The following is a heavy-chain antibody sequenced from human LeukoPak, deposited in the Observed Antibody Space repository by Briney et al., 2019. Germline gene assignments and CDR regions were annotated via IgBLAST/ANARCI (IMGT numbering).Heavy chain of an antibody. D-gene: IGHD3-10*01. CDR3: ARERAYGSGSYYNVDYFDY. CDR2: ISSSTI. V-gene: IGHV3-48*04. Sequence: GGSLRLSCAASGFTFSSYSMNWVRQAPGKGLEWVSYISSSTIYYADSVKGRFTISRDNAKNSLYPQMNSLRAEDTAVYYCARERAYGSGSYYNVDYFDYWGQGTLVTVSS. CDR1: GFTFSSYS. J-gene: IGHJ4*02.